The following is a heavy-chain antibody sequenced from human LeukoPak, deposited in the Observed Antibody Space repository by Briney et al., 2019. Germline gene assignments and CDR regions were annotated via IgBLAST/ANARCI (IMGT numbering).Heavy chain of an antibody. Sequence: PGGSLRLSCAASGFSFSSYAMTWARQAPVKGLEWVSAISGDGTRTYYADSVKGQFTISRDNSKNTLYLEMSSPRVEDTAIYYCAKWPEGAMDYFDYWGQGTLVTVSS. J-gene: IGHJ4*02. CDR3: AKWPEGAMDYFDY. V-gene: IGHV3-23*01. CDR1: GFSFSSYA. CDR2: ISGDGTRT. D-gene: IGHD3-16*01.